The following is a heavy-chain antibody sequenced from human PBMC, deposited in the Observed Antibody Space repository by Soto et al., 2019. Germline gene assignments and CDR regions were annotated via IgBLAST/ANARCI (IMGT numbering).Heavy chain of an antibody. CDR1: GGYISSGGYY. V-gene: IGHV4-31*03. CDR3: ARRQKETAMVKPFDY. CDR2: IYYSGST. J-gene: IGHJ4*02. D-gene: IGHD5-18*01. Sequence: QVQLQEAGPGLVKPSQTLSLTCTVSGGYISSGGYYWSWIRQHPGKGLEWIGYIYYSGSTYYNPSLQSRITIAVDTSKNQFSLKLSSVPAADTAVYYCARRQKETAMVKPFDYWGQGTLVTVSS.